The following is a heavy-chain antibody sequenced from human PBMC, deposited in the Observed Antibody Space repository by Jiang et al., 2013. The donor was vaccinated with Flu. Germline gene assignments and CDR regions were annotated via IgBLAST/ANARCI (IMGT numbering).Heavy chain of an antibody. D-gene: IGHD3-22*01. CDR1: GYSISSGYY. V-gene: IGHV4-38-2*01. CDR2: IYHSGST. Sequence: CAVSGYSISSGYYWGWIRQPPGKGLEWIGSIYHSGSTYYNPSLKSRVTISVDTSKNQFSLKLSSVTAADTAVYYCASGRYYYDSSGYYGWFDPWGQGTLVTVSS. CDR3: ASGRYYYDSSGYYGWFDP. J-gene: IGHJ5*02.